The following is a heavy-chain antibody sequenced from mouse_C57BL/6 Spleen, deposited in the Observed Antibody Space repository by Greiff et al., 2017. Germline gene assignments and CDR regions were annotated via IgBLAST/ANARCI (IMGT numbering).Heavy chain of an antibody. V-gene: IGHV1-53*01. Sequence: QVQLQQPGTELVKPGASVKLSCKASGYTFTSYWMHWVKQRPGQGLEWIGNINPSNVGTNYNEKFKSKATLTVDKSSSTACRQLSGLTSEDSAVCYCARPGGLRYFDYWGKGTTLTVSS. CDR3: ARPGGLRYFDY. J-gene: IGHJ2*01. CDR2: INPSNVGT. CDR1: GYTFTSYW.